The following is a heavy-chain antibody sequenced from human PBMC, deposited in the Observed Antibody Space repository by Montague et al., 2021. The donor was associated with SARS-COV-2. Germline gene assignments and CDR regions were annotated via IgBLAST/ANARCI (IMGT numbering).Heavy chain of an antibody. CDR3: TSGREGNYNVMDV. D-gene: IGHD1-1*01. Sequence: CAISGDSVSSNSATWNSVRHSSSSGLEWLGRTYYRSEWYNDYAVSVRGRVTINPDTSKNQFSLQLNSVTPKDTAIYYCTSGREGNYNVMDVWGQGTTVTVSS. J-gene: IGHJ6*02. CDR1: GDSVSSNSAT. V-gene: IGHV6-1*01. CDR2: TYYRSEWYN.